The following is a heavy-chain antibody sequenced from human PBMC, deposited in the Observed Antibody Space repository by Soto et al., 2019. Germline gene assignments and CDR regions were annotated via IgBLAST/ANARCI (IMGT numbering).Heavy chain of an antibody. CDR1: GFTFSSYA. CDR3: ARVVRYFDTPYGMDV. J-gene: IGHJ6*02. V-gene: IGHV3-23*01. CDR2: IGGSGGNT. D-gene: IGHD3-9*01. Sequence: EVPLLESGEGLVQPGGSLKLSCAASGFTFSSYAMSWVRQAPGERLEWVSGIGGSGGNTYYADSVKGRFTISRDNSKNTLFLQMNSLRAEDTAEYYCARVVRYFDTPYGMDVWGQGTTVSVSS.